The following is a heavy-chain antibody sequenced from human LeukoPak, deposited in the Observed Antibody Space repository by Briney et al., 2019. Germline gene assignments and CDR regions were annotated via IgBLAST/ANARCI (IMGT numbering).Heavy chain of an antibody. CDR3: ARSSSWKPFDY. V-gene: IGHV1-69*05. J-gene: IGHJ4*02. D-gene: IGHD6-13*01. CDR1: GGTFSSYA. CDR2: IVPTFGTV. Sequence: SVKVSCKASGGTFSSYAISWVRQAPGQGLEWMGGIVPTFGTVNYAQKFQGRVTITTDESTSTAYMELSSLRSEDTAVYYCARSSSWKPFDYWGQGTLVTVSS.